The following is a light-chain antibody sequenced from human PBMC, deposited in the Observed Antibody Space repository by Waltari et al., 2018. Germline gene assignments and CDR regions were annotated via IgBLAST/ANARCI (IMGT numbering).Light chain of an antibody. CDR1: SSDFGGYNY. Sequence: QSALTQPASVSGSPGQSITISCTGPSSDFGGYNYVPWYQQHPGKAPKLMIYDVSNRPSGVSNRFSGSKSGNTASLTISGLQAEDEADYYCSSYTSSSTLENVFGTGTKVTVL. V-gene: IGLV2-14*01. CDR3: SSYTSSSTLENV. CDR2: DVS. J-gene: IGLJ1*01.